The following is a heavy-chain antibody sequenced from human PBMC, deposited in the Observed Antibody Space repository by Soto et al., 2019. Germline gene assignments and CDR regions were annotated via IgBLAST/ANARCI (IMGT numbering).Heavy chain of an antibody. J-gene: IGHJ6*02. Sequence: PSETLSLTCAVSGGSISSSNWWSWVRQPPGKGLEWIGEIYHSGSTNYNPSLKSRVTISVDKSKNQFSLKLSSVTAADTAVYYCARLVIGYCSGGSCYSEIDYYYGMDVWGQGTTVTVSS. CDR2: IYHSGST. D-gene: IGHD2-15*01. CDR3: ARLVIGYCSGGSCYSEIDYYYGMDV. CDR1: GGSISSSNW. V-gene: IGHV4-4*02.